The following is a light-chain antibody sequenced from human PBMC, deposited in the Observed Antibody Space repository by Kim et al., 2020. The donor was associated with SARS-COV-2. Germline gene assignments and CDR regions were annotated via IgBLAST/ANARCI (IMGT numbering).Light chain of an antibody. Sequence: PGKPARITCGGNNIGSKSVHWYQPKPGQAPVLVIYYDSDRPSGIPERFSGSNSGNTATLTISRVEAGDEADYYCQVWDSSSDHVVFGGGTQLPVL. J-gene: IGLJ2*01. CDR1: NIGSKS. CDR2: YDS. CDR3: QVWDSSSDHVV. V-gene: IGLV3-21*04.